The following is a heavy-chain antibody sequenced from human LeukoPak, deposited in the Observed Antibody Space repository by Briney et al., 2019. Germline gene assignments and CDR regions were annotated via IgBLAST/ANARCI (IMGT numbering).Heavy chain of an antibody. CDR1: GFTFSRYW. J-gene: IGHJ4*02. Sequence: PGGSLRLSCAASGFTFSRYWMHWVCQGPGKGLVWVSRINSDGSSTSYADSVKGRFTISRDNAKNTPYLQMNSLRAEDTAVYYCARERVMYYYGAGSPDYWGQGTLVTVSS. V-gene: IGHV3-74*01. D-gene: IGHD3-10*01. CDR2: INSDGSST. CDR3: ARERVMYYYGAGSPDY.